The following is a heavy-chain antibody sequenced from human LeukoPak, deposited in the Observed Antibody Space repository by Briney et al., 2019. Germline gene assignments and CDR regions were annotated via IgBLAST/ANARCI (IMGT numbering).Heavy chain of an antibody. J-gene: IGHJ3*02. Sequence: GGSLRLSCAASGFRFSDYTMTWVRQAPGKGPEWVSAIGGRGGSTYYADSLGGRFTISRDNSKDMLYLQMNSLRAEDTAVYYCAKDLFCDSSGYYYGLTFDIWGQGTMVTVSS. V-gene: IGHV3-23*01. CDR1: GFRFSDYT. CDR3: AKDLFCDSSGYYYGLTFDI. D-gene: IGHD3-22*01. CDR2: IGGRGGST.